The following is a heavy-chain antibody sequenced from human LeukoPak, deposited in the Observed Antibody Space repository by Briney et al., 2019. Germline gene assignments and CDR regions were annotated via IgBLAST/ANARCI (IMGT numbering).Heavy chain of an antibody. CDR1: GGSISSGGYS. CDR2: IDYSGST. J-gene: IGHJ5*02. CDR3: ARAYCSGGSCYDSAYWFDP. V-gene: IGHV4-30-4*07. D-gene: IGHD2-15*01. Sequence: SETLSLTCAVSGGSISSGGYSWSWIRQPPGKGLEWIGYIDYSGSTYYNPSLKSRVTISVDTSKNQFSLKLSSVTAADTAVYYCARAYCSGGSCYDSAYWFDPWGQGTLVTVSS.